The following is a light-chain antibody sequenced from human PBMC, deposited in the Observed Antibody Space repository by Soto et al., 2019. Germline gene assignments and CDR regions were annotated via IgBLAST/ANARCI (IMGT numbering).Light chain of an antibody. Sequence: EIVMTQSPGTLSVSPGEGATLFCRASQSVRTKLAWYQQRAGQAPRLLMYGASTRANGIPDRFSGSGSGTEFTLTISSLQSEDFAVYYCQQYNSWPPITFGQGTRLEIK. J-gene: IGKJ5*01. CDR2: GAS. V-gene: IGKV3-15*01. CDR1: QSVRTK. CDR3: QQYNSWPPIT.